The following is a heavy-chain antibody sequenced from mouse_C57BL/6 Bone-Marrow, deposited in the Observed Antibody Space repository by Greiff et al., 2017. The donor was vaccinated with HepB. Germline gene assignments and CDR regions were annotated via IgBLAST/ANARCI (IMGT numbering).Heavy chain of an antibody. Sequence: VQLQQSGPELVKPGASVKISCKASGYSFTGYYMNWVKQSPEKSLEWIGEINPSTGGTTYNQKFKAKATLTVDKSSSTAYMQLKSLTSEDSSVYYCASSRGYAMVYWGQGTSVTVSS. CDR1: GYSFTGYY. J-gene: IGHJ4*01. V-gene: IGHV1-42*01. CDR3: ASSRGYAMVY. D-gene: IGHD6-1*01. CDR2: INPSTGGT.